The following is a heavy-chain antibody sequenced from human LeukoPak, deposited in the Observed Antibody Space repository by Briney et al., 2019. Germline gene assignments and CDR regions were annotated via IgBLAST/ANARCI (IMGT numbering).Heavy chain of an antibody. V-gene: IGHV3-23*01. J-gene: IGHJ4*02. CDR2: IRGSGGTT. CDR1: GFTIRSFG. Sequence: GGSLRLSCAVSGFTIRSFGMSWVRQAPGKGLEWVSGIRGSGGTTYYADSVKGRFTISRDNSKNTLYLQMNSLRDEDTAVYYCAARSGDLPYYLDYWGQGTLVTVSS. CDR3: AARSGDLPYYLDY. D-gene: IGHD3-16*02.